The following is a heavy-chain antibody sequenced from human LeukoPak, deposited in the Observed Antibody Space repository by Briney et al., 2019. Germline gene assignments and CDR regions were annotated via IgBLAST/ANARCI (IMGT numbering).Heavy chain of an antibody. CDR2: ISSSSSYI. J-gene: IGHJ4*02. CDR3: ARGGTMVDYGDRFDY. Sequence: GGSLRLSCAASGFTFSSYSMNWVRQAPGKGLEWVSSISSSSSYIYYADSVKGRFTISRDNAKNSLYLQMNSLRAEDTAVYYCARGGTMVDYGDRFDYWGQGTLVTVSS. D-gene: IGHD4-17*01. CDR1: GFTFSSYS. V-gene: IGHV3-21*01.